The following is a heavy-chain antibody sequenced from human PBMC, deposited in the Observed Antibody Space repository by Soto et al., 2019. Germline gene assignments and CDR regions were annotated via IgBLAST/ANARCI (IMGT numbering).Heavy chain of an antibody. CDR3: ARPREAGKYYYGVDV. CDR2: IYPVDSDT. Sequence: EVQLVQSGAEVKKPGESLKISCKGSGYSFTSYWIGWVRQMPGKGLEWMGIIYPVDSDTRYSPSFQGQVTISADKSIRPAHLQWSSLKASATAMYYCARPREAGKYYYGVDVWGQGTTVAVSS. D-gene: IGHD6-19*01. CDR1: GYSFTSYW. V-gene: IGHV5-51*01. J-gene: IGHJ6*02.